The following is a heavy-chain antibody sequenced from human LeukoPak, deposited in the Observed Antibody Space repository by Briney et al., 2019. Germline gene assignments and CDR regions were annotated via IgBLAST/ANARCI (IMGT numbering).Heavy chain of an antibody. Sequence: YIFYSASPTYNPSLKSRVHISVDTSKKQFALKLSSVTAADTAVYYCARARSGYYSPDAFDIWGQGTMVTVXS. D-gene: IGHD3-22*01. V-gene: IGHV4-59*01. CDR3: ARARSGYYSPDAFDI. CDR2: IFYSASP. J-gene: IGHJ3*02.